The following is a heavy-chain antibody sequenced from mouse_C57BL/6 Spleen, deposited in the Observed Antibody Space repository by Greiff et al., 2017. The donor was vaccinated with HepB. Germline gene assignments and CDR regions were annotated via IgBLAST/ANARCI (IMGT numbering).Heavy chain of an antibody. V-gene: IGHV1-80*01. CDR2: IYPGDGDT. CDR3: ERRGGGSEYEYDDRFAY. D-gene: IGHD2-4*01. CDR1: GYAFSSYW. Sequence: VQLQQSGAELVKPGASVKISCKASGYAFSSYWMNWVKQRPGKGLEWIGQIYPGDGDTNYNGKVKGKATLTADKYSSTAYMQLSSLTSADSAVDLCERRGGGSEYEYDDRFAYWGQGTLVTVSA. J-gene: IGHJ3*01.